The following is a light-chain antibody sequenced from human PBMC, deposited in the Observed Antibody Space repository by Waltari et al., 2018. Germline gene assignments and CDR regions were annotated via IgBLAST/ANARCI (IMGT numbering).Light chain of an antibody. Sequence: DIQMTQSPSALSASVGATVLITCRASQTISEWLAWYQQKPGEAPNLLIYMASTLERGVPSRFSGSGDGTEFTLTISSVRPDDFGTYYCQQYSSVPLTFGGGTKVEIK. V-gene: IGKV1-5*03. J-gene: IGKJ4*01. CDR1: QTISEW. CDR2: MAS. CDR3: QQYSSVPLT.